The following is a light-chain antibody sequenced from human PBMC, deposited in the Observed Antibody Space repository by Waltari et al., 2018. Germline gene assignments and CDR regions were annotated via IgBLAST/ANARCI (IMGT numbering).Light chain of an antibody. CDR1: QTIPRY. Sequence: DIQMTQSPSSLSASVGDRVTITCRASQTIPRYLNWYQQKPGKAPKLLIYGISNLHSGVPSRFSGSGSGTDFTLTISSLQPEDFATYYCQQSTSIPLTFGRGTKVDIK. V-gene: IGKV1-39*01. J-gene: IGKJ4*01. CDR2: GIS. CDR3: QQSTSIPLT.